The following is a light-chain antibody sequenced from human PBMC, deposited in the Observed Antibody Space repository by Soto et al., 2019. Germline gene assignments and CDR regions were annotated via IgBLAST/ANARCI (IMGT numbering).Light chain of an antibody. CDR2: DDN. Sequence: QSVLTQPPSVSAAPGKNVTIYCSGSSSNIGSNSVSWYQQLPGTAPKLLIYDDNKRPSGIPDRSSGSKSGTSATLGITGFQTGDEADYYCGSWDSSLSAYVFGTGTKVTV. J-gene: IGLJ1*01. CDR3: GSWDSSLSAYV. CDR1: SSNIGSNS. V-gene: IGLV1-51*01.